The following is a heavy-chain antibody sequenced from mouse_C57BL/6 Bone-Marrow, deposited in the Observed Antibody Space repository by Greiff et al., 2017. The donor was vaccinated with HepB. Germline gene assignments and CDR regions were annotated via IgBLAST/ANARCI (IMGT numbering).Heavy chain of an antibody. CDR2: IRLKSDNYAT. D-gene: IGHD2-3*01. V-gene: IGHV6-3*01. CDR3: TVGGWLDAY. CDR1: GFTFSNYW. Sequence: ESGGGLVQPGGSMKLSCVASGFTFSNYWMNWVRQSPEKGLEWVAQIRLKSDNYATHYAESVKGRFTISRDDSKSSVYLQMNNLRAEDTGIYYCTVGGWLDAYWGQGTLVTVSA. J-gene: IGHJ3*01.